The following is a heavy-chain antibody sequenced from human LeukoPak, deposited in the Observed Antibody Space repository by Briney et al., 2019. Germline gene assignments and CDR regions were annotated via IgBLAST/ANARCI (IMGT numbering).Heavy chain of an antibody. J-gene: IGHJ4*02. CDR1: GFTFSDYY. CDR2: ISSSGSTI. V-gene: IGHV3-11*04. CDR3: ARGTKLGYYDSSGSLGY. Sequence: GGSLRLSCAASGFTFSDYYMSWIRQAPGKGLEWVSYISSSGSTIYYADSVKGRLTISRDNAKNSLHLQMNSLRAEDTAVYYCARGTKLGYYDSSGSLGYWGQGTLVTVSS. D-gene: IGHD3-22*01.